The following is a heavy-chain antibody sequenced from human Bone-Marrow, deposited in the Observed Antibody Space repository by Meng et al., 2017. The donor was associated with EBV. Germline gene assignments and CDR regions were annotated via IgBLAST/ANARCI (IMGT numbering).Heavy chain of an antibody. CDR1: GYTFTSYA. CDR2: INTNTGNP. J-gene: IGHJ5*02. Sequence: QVLLVRSVSEWKKPGASVKVSSKASGYTFTSYAMNWVRQALGQGLEWMGWINTNTGNPTYAQGFTGLFVFSLDTSVSTAYLQISSLKAEDTAVYYCARARVLLWEGWFDPWGQGTLVTVSS. D-gene: IGHD2-15*01. CDR3: ARARVLLWEGWFDP. V-gene: IGHV7-4-1*02.